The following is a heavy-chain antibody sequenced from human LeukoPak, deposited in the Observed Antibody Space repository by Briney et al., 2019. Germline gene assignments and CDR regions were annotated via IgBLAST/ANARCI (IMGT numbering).Heavy chain of an antibody. D-gene: IGHD6-19*01. CDR3: ARDLSRLDWYFDL. CDR2: ISYDGSNK. V-gene: IGHV3-30-3*01. J-gene: IGHJ2*01. CDR1: GFTFTNSA. Sequence: GGSLRLSCSASGFTFTNSAMNWVRRAPGKGLEWVAVISYDGSNKYYADSVKGRFTISRDNSKNTLYLQMNSLRAEDTAVYYCARDLSRLDWYFDLWGRGTLVTVSS.